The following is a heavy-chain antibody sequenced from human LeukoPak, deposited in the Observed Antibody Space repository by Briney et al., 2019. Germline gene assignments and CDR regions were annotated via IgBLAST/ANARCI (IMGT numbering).Heavy chain of an antibody. CDR1: GFTFSSAA. V-gene: IGHV3-23*01. J-gene: IGHJ4*02. D-gene: IGHD3-22*01. CDR2: ITGSDDKT. Sequence: GGSLRLSCAASGFTFSSAAMTWVRQAPGQGLEWVSTITGSDDKTYYADSVKGRFTISRDYSRNTVHLQMNSLRAEDTAIYYCAKGAQLGSGYHPDYWGQGTLVTVSS. CDR3: AKGAQLGSGYHPDY.